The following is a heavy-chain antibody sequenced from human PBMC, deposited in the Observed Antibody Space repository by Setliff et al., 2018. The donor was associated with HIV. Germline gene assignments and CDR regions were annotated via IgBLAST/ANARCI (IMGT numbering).Heavy chain of an antibody. D-gene: IGHD1-26*01. J-gene: IGHJ4*01. CDR2: IRYDGSNI. V-gene: IGHV3-30*02. Sequence: PGGSLRLSCAASGFTFRSYGIHWVRQAPGKGLEWVAFIRYDGSNIYYADSVRGRFAISRDNFKNTVYLQMNSLRVDDTAVYFCARDKWASGFDFWGHGTLVTVSS. CDR1: GFTFRSYG. CDR3: ARDKWASGFDF.